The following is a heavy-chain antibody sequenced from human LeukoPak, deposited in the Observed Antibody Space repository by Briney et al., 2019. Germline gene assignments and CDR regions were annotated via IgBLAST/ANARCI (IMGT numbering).Heavy chain of an antibody. CDR2: ITSSSSTI. CDR3: ARDYIGGWNDY. V-gene: IGHV3-11*04. Sequence: KAGGSLTLSCAASAFDFSDYYMSWIRQAPGKGLEWILYITSSSSTIYYADSLKGLFTISRDNAKNLVYLQMNSLRVEDTAVYFCARDYIGGWNDYWGQGTLVTVSS. J-gene: IGHJ4*02. CDR1: AFDFSDYY. D-gene: IGHD3-16*01.